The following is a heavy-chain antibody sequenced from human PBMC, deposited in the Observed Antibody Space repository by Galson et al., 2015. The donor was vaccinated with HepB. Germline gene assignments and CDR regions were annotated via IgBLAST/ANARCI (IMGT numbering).Heavy chain of an antibody. J-gene: IGHJ4*02. CDR1: GFTFSSYA. V-gene: IGHV3-23*01. D-gene: IGHD3-3*01. Sequence: SLRLSCAASGFTFSSYAMGWVRQAPGKGLEWVSTLNSGGDSTYYGDSVKGRFTISRDNSKNTLYLQMNSLRAEDTAVYYCAKDYVDYDFWCGFSGSAFDCWGQGTLVTVSS. CDR2: LNSGGDST. CDR3: AKDYVDYDFWCGFSGSAFDC.